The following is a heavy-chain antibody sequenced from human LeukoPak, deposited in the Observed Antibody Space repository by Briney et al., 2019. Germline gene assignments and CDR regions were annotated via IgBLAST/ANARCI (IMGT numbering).Heavy chain of an antibody. D-gene: IGHD1-7*01. CDR1: GYSISSGNYY. J-gene: IGHJ4*02. CDR2: IYTSGST. V-gene: IGHV4-61*02. Sequence: SETLSLTCTVSGYSISSGNYYWSWIRQPAGKGLEWIGRIYTSGSTNYNPSLKSRVTISVDTSKNQFSLKLSSVTAADTAVYYCARDKDWNFDWGQGTLVTVSS. CDR3: ARDKDWNFD.